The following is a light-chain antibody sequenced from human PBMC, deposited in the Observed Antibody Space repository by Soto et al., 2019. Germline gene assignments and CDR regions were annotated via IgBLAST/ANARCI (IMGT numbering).Light chain of an antibody. V-gene: IGKV3-11*01. CDR1: QSVSKY. Sequence: EVVLTQSPATLSLSPGDGATLFCRASQSVSKYLAWYQQKPSQPPRLLIYDASNRATGIPARFSGSGSGTDFTLTISSLEPEDFAVYYCQQRSNWPPGTTFGQGTKLEIK. J-gene: IGKJ2*01. CDR3: QQRSNWPPGTT. CDR2: DAS.